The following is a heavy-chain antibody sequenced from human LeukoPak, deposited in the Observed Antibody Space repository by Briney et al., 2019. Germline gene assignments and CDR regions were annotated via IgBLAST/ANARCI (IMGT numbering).Heavy chain of an antibody. Sequence: PSETLSLICAVSGGSISSGGYSWSWIRQPPGKGLEWIGYIYYSGSTYYNPSLKSRVTISVDTSKNQFSLKLSSVTAADTAVYYCARIPTVTFFDYWGQGTLVTVSS. V-gene: IGHV4-30-4*07. J-gene: IGHJ4*02. CDR2: IYYSGST. D-gene: IGHD4-17*01. CDR1: GGSISSGGYS. CDR3: ARIPTVTFFDY.